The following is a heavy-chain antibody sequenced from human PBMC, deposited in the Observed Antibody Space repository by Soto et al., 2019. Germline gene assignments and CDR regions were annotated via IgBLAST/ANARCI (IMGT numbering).Heavy chain of an antibody. CDR3: ATYSGNYERYGVYYGMDV. J-gene: IGHJ6*02. V-gene: IGHV3-23*01. CDR2: ISGSGGST. CDR1: GFTFSNYA. Sequence: GGSLRLSCAASGFTFSNYAISWVRQAPGKGLEWVSSISGSGGSTYYADSVKGRFAISRDNSKNTLYLQMNSLRAEDTAVYYCATYSGNYERYGVYYGMDVWGQGTTVTVSS. D-gene: IGHD1-26*01.